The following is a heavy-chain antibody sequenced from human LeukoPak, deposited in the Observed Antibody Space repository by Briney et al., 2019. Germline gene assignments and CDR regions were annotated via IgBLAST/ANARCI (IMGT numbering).Heavy chain of an antibody. D-gene: IGHD2-2*01. Sequence: PGGSLRLSCAASGFTFSAYTMNWVRRTPGKGPEWVSSISGSSSYIYYADSVQGRFTVSRDNAKNSLYLQMNSLRAEDTAVYYCARDPGRCSSTSCYPDYWGQGALVTVSS. V-gene: IGHV3-21*01. CDR1: GFTFSAYT. J-gene: IGHJ4*02. CDR3: ARDPGRCSSTSCYPDY. CDR2: ISGSSSYI.